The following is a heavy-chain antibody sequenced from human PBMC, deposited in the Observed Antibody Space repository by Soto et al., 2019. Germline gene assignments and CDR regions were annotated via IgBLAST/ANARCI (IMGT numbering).Heavy chain of an antibody. Sequence: GGSLRFSCAASGFTFSSYAMSWVRQAPGKGLEWVSAISGSGGSTYYADSVKGRFTISRDNSKNTLYLQMNSLRAEDTAVYYCAKDAGGSSSWYLTPEYYFDYWGQGTLVTVSS. CDR1: GFTFSSYA. V-gene: IGHV3-23*01. D-gene: IGHD6-13*01. CDR2: ISGSGGST. CDR3: AKDAGGSSSWYLTPEYYFDY. J-gene: IGHJ4*02.